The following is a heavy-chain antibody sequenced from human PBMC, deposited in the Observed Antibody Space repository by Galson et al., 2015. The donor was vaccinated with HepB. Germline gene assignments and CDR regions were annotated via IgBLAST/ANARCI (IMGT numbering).Heavy chain of an antibody. CDR2: ISSSSSYI. J-gene: IGHJ4*02. CDR3: ATWLSIAVAGTHDY. Sequence: SLRLSCAASGFTFSSYSMNWVRQAPGKGLEWVSSISSSSSYIYYADSVKGRFTISRDNAKNSLYLQMNSLRAEDTAVYYCATWLSIAVAGTHDYWGQGTLVTVSS. V-gene: IGHV3-21*01. D-gene: IGHD6-19*01. CDR1: GFTFSSYS.